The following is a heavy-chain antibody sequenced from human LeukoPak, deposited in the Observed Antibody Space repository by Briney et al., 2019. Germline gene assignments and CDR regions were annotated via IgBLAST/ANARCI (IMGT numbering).Heavy chain of an antibody. D-gene: IGHD1-26*01. J-gene: IGHJ6*03. CDR3: ASTSELLDYYYYMDV. CDR1: GGSISSYY. CDR2: IYTSGST. Sequence: KPSETLSLTCTVSGGSISSYYWSWIRQPAGKGLALIGRIYTSGSTNYNPSLKSRVTMSVDTSKNQFSLKLSSVPAADTAVYYCASTSELLDYYYYMDVWGKGTTVTVSS. V-gene: IGHV4-4*07.